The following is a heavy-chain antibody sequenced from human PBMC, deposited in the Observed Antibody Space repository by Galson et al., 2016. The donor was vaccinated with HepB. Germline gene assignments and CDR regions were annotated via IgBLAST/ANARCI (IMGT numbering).Heavy chain of an antibody. CDR2: ISTSSSTK. J-gene: IGHJ4*02. CDR3: ARGGYCSGGLCLDEDNRFDF. D-gene: IGHD2-8*02. Sequence: SLRLSCAASGFTFSDYSVNWVRQAPGKGLEWISYISTSSSTKYYAASVKGRFTISRDNAKNSLYLQMNSLRVEDTAVYYCARGGYCSGGLCLDEDNRFDFWGQGTLVTGSS. V-gene: IGHV3-48*04. CDR1: GFTFSDYS.